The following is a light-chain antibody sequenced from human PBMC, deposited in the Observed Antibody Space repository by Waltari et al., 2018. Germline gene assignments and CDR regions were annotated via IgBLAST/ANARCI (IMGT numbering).Light chain of an antibody. J-gene: IGKJ2*03. Sequence: EIVMTQSPATLSVSPGERATLSCRASQSVRINLAWYQQKPGQAPRLLIYGASTRATGIPARLSGSGSGTEFTLTISSLQSEDFAVYYCQQYNNWPLYCFGHGTKLEIK. CDR2: GAS. V-gene: IGKV3-15*01. CDR3: QQYNNWPLYC. CDR1: QSVRIN.